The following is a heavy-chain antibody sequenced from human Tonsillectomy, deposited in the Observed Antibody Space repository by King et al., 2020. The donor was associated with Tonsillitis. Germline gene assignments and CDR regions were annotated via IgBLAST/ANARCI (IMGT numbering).Heavy chain of an antibody. CDR3: ARDLYYYDSSGYHNWFDP. V-gene: IGHV4-4*07. CDR2: IHTSWRT. Sequence: VQLQESGPGLVKPSETLSLTCTVSGGSLSSYYWSWIRQPAGKGLEWIGRIHTSWRTNYQSSLKSRVTMSVDTSKNQFSLKLSSVTAADTAVYYCARDLYYYDSSGYHNWFDPWGQGTLVTVSS. D-gene: IGHD3-22*01. J-gene: IGHJ5*02. CDR1: GGSLSSYY.